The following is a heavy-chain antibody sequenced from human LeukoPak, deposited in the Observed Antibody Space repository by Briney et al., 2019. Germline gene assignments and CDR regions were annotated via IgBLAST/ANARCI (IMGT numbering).Heavy chain of an antibody. CDR1: GGTFSSYA. CDR3: ARVPRDSSGYYMYYFDY. CDR2: IIPIFGTA. Sequence: ASVKVSCKASGGTFSSYAISWVRQAPGQGLERMGGIIPIFGTANYAQKFQGRVTITADESTSTAYMELSSLRSEDTAVYYCARVPRDSSGYYMYYFDYWGQGTLVTVSS. D-gene: IGHD3-22*01. V-gene: IGHV1-69*13. J-gene: IGHJ4*02.